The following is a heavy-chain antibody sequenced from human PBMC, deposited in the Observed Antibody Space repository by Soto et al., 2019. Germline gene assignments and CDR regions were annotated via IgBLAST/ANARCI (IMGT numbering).Heavy chain of an antibody. V-gene: IGHV3-23*01. CDR1: GFTFSVYA. D-gene: IGHD3-10*01. Sequence: EVRLLESGGGLVQPGGSLRLSCADSGFTFSVYAMSWVRQAPGKGLEWVSGLSGSGDSTHYADSVKGRFTVSRDNSKSMLYLKTNSLRAEDTAIYYCAKALYGGFNYWGQGTLVTVSS. CDR3: AKALYGGFNY. J-gene: IGHJ4*02. CDR2: LSGSGDST.